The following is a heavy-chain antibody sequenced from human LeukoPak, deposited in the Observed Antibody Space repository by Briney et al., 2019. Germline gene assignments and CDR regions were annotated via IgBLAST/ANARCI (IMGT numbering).Heavy chain of an antibody. D-gene: IGHD3-3*01. CDR2: IYYSGST. V-gene: IGHV4-39*01. CDR1: GGSIGSSSYY. CDR3: ARQDFWSGYERRDYFDY. Sequence: SETLSLTCTVSGGSIGSSSYYWGWIRQPPGKGLEWIGSIYYSGSTYYNPSLKCRVTISVDTSKNQFSLKLSSVTAADTAVYYCARQDFWSGYERRDYFDYWGQGTLVTVSS. J-gene: IGHJ4*02.